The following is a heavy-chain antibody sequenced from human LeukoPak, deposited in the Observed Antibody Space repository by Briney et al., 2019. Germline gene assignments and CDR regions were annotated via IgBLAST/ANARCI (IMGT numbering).Heavy chain of an antibody. J-gene: IGHJ3*02. CDR1: GGTFSSYA. V-gene: IGHV1-69*04. CDR2: IIPILGIA. CDR3: ARAKGTAMADDAFDI. Sequence: VASVKVSCKASGGTFSSYAISWVRQAPGQGLEWMGRIIPILGIANYAQKFQGRVTITADKSTSTAYMELSSLRSEDTAVYYCARAKGTAMADDAFDIWGQGTMVTVSS. D-gene: IGHD5-18*01.